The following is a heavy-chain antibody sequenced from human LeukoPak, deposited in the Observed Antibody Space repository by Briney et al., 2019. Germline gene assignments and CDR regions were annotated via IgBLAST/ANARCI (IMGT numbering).Heavy chain of an antibody. V-gene: IGHV1-3*01. CDR3: AREAWYYDSSGYARYYFHY. CDR2: VNGGNGNT. Sequence: ASVKVSCTASGYTFTNCAIHWVRQAPGQRLEWMGWVNGGNGNTKYSQNFQGRVTITRDTSASTAYMELSSLRSEDTAVYYCAREAWYYDSSGYARYYFHYWGQGTLVTVSS. J-gene: IGHJ4*02. D-gene: IGHD3-22*01. CDR1: GYTFTNCA.